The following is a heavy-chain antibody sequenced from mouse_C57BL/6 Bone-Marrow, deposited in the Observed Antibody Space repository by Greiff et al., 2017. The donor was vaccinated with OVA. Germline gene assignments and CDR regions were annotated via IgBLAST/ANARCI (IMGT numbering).Heavy chain of an antibody. CDR1: GFTFSDYG. Sequence: EVQLVESGGGLVKPGASLKLSCAASGFTFSDYGMHWVRQAPEKGLEWVAYISSCSSTIYYADTVKGRFTISRDNAKNTLYLQMTSLRSEDTAMYYCARFDYEAWYAYWGQGTLVTVSA. V-gene: IGHV5-17*01. CDR2: ISSCSSTI. D-gene: IGHD2-4*01. CDR3: ARFDYEAWYAY. J-gene: IGHJ3*01.